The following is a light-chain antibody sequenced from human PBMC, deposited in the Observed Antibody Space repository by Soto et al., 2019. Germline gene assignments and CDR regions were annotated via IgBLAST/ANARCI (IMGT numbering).Light chain of an antibody. Sequence: EIVMTQSPATLSVSPGERATLAYRASQSVSSNLAWYQQKPGQAPRLLIYGASTRATGIPARFSGSGSGTEFTHTTSRLQSEDFAVYYCQQYNNWYTFGKGTKLEIK. J-gene: IGKJ2*01. CDR1: QSVSSN. V-gene: IGKV3-15*01. CDR3: QQYNNWYT. CDR2: GAS.